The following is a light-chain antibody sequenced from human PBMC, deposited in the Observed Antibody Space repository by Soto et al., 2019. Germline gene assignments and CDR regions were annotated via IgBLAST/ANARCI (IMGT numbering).Light chain of an antibody. V-gene: IGLV2-14*01. CDR2: DVS. CDR3: SSYTSSSSSVV. J-gene: IGLJ2*01. Sequence: QSALTQPASVSGSPGQSITISCTGTSSDVGTYNYVSWYQQHPGKAPKLMIDDVSNRPSGVSDLISGPKSGNTASLTISGLQAGDEAGYYCSSYTSSSSSVVFGGGTQLTVL. CDR1: SSDVGTYNY.